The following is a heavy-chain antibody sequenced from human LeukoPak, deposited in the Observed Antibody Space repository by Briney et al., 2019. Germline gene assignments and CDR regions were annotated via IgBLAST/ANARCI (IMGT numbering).Heavy chain of an antibody. CDR1: GYTFTGYY. D-gene: IGHD5-24*01. J-gene: IGHJ4*02. Sequence: ASVKVSCKASGYTFTGYYMHWVRQAPGQGLEWMGWINPNSGGTNYAQKFQGRVTMTRDTSTSTVYMELSSLRSEDTAVYYCALPPIKGRDGYNRGFDYWGQGTLVTVSS. CDR2: INPNSGGT. CDR3: ALPPIKGRDGYNRGFDY. V-gene: IGHV1-2*02.